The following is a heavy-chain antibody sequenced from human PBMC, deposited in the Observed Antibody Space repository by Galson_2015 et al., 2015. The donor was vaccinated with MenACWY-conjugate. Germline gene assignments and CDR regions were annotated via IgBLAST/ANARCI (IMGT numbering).Heavy chain of an antibody. Sequence: SLRLSCAASGFTFSTYAISWVRRAPGKGLEWVSTISGVIGTTYQADSVKGRFTISRDDSKNTLYLQMNNLRAEDTALYICAKADKQTWYGATCYYFDSWGQGTLVTVSS. J-gene: IGHJ4*02. V-gene: IGHV3-23*01. D-gene: IGHD4/OR15-4a*01. CDR1: GFTFSTYA. CDR2: ISGVIGTT. CDR3: AKADKQTWYGATCYYFDS.